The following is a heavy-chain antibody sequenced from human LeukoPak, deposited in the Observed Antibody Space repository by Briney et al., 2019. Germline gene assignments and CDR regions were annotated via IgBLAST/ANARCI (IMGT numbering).Heavy chain of an antibody. Sequence: GASVKVSCKTSGFTFTSYYIHWVRQAPGQGLEWVGIINPSSGGASYGQNFQGRVTMTRDTSTSTVFMEVSSLRSEDTAIYYCARGATANLYYYYYMDVWGKGTSVTVSS. CDR1: GFTFTSYY. J-gene: IGHJ6*03. CDR2: INPSSGGA. D-gene: IGHD5-12*01. CDR3: ARGATANLYYYYYMDV. V-gene: IGHV1-46*01.